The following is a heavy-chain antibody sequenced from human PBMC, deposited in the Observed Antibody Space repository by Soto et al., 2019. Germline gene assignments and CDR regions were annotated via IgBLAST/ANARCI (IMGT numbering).Heavy chain of an antibody. D-gene: IGHD3-22*01. V-gene: IGHV3-48*04. CDR3: ARGAYYDSSGPFSDAFDI. J-gene: IGHJ3*02. CDR2: ISSSSSTI. CDR1: GFTFSSYS. Sequence: PGGSLRLSCAASGFTFSSYSMNWVRQAPGKGLEWVSYISSSSSTIYYADSVKGRFTISRDNAKNSLYLQMNSLRAEDTAVYYCARGAYYDSSGPFSDAFDIWGQGTMVTVSS.